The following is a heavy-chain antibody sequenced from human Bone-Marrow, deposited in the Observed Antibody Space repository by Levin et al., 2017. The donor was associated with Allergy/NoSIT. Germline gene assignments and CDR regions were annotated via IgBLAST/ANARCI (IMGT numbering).Heavy chain of an antibody. CDR1: GFTFSFYP. V-gene: IGHV3-23*01. Sequence: GESLKISCAASGFTFSFYPMSWVRQAPGKGLEWVSCISGSGGNTYYADSVKGRFTISRHNSKNTVYLQMNSLRAEDTAVYYCAKDASSGYSFAALDIWGQGTMVTVSS. J-gene: IGHJ3*02. CDR2: ISGSGGNT. CDR3: AKDASSGYSFAALDI. D-gene: IGHD3-22*01.